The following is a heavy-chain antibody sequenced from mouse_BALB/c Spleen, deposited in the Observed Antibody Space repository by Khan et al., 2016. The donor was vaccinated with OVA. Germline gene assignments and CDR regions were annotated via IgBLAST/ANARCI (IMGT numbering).Heavy chain of an antibody. Sequence: QVQLQQSGGDLVRPGASVKLSCKTSGYIFTSYWIHRGKQRSGPGLVWIARFYRGTGSTYYNETFKGKATLTADTSTSPAYMQLSSLNTEDTAAYVCASGSGCGNYFTYWGQGTLVTVSA. J-gene: IGHJ3*01. CDR1: GYIFTSYW. D-gene: IGHD2-1*01. CDR2: FYRGTGST. CDR3: ASGSGCGNYFTY. V-gene: IGHV1S132*01.